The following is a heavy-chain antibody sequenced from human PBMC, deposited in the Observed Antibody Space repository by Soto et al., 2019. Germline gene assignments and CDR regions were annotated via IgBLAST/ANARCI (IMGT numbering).Heavy chain of an antibody. CDR3: AKDMSSGCPKCVDY. J-gene: IGHJ4*02. Sequence: EVQLVESGGGLVQPGRSLRLSCAASGFTYDDHGMHWVRQAPGKGLEWVSGISWNGGIIGYVDSVKGRFTISRDNAKKSLYLQMNSLRVEDPALYDCAKDMSSGCPKCVDYWGQGTLVTVSS. D-gene: IGHD6-19*01. CDR1: GFTYDDHG. V-gene: IGHV3-9*01. CDR2: ISWNGGII.